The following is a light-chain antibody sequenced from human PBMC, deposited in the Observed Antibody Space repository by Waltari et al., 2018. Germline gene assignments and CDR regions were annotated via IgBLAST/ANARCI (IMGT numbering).Light chain of an antibody. V-gene: IGLV2-14*01. CDR3: SSYTSSSTLLIV. Sequence: QSALTQPASVSGSPGQSITISCTETSSDVGGYNYVSWYQPHPGEAPKLMIYEVSNRPSGVSNRFSGSKSGNTASLTISGLQAEDEADYYCSSYTSSSTLLIVFGTGTKVTVL. CDR1: SSDVGGYNY. CDR2: EVS. J-gene: IGLJ1*01.